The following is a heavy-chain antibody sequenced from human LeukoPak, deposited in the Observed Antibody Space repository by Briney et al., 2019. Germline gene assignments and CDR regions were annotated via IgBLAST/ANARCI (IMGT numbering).Heavy chain of an antibody. CDR1: GYSFTSYW. V-gene: IGHV5-10-1*01. D-gene: IGHD1-26*01. Sequence: GESLNISCKGSGYSFTSYWISWVRRMPGKGLEWMGRIVPSDSYTNYRPSFQGQVTISVDKSNSTAYLQWSSLKASDTAMYYCATRSPHSGSFDYWGQGTLVTVSS. J-gene: IGHJ4*02. CDR2: IVPSDSYT. CDR3: ATRSPHSGSFDY.